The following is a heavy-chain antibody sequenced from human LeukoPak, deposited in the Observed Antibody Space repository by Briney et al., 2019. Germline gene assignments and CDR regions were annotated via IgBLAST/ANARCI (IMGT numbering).Heavy chain of an antibody. D-gene: IGHD3-3*01. CDR2: ISSSGSTI. CDR3: AKLPSYDFWSGSELDY. J-gene: IGHJ4*02. CDR1: GFTFSDYY. Sequence: GGSLRLSCAASGFTFSDYYMSWIRQAPGKGLEWVSYISSSGSTIYYADSVKGRFTISRDNAKNSLYLQMNSLRAEDTAVYYCAKLPSYDFWSGSELDYWGQGTLVTVSS. V-gene: IGHV3-11*01.